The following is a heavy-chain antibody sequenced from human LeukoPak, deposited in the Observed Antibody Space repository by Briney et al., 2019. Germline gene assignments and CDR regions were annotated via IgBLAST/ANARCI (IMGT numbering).Heavy chain of an antibody. D-gene: IGHD3-10*01. CDR1: GYSFTSYW. CDR3: ARLGGLPHPHHNYYYYYYMDV. Sequence: KPGESLKISCKGSGYSFTSYWIGWVRQMPGKGLEWMGIIYPGDSDTRYSPSFQGQVTISAGKSISTAYLQWSSLKASDTAMYYCARLGGLPHPHHNYYYYYYMDVWGKGTTVTVSS. J-gene: IGHJ6*03. V-gene: IGHV5-51*03. CDR2: IYPGDSDT.